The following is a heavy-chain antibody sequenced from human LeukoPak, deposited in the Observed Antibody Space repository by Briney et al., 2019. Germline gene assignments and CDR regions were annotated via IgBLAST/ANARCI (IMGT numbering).Heavy chain of an antibody. D-gene: IGHD3-3*01. J-gene: IGHJ4*02. Sequence: GGSLRLSCTASGFTFGDYAMSWVRQAPGKGLEWVGFIRSKAYGGTTEYAASVKGRFTISRDDSKSIAYLQMNSLKTEDTAVYYCTPFGVVDIDYWGQGTLVTVSS. CDR1: GFTFGDYA. CDR3: TPFGVVDIDY. CDR2: IRSKAYGGTT. V-gene: IGHV3-49*04.